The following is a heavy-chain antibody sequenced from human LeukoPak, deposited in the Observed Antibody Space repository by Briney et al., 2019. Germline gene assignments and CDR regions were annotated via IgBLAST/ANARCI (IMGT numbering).Heavy chain of an antibody. D-gene: IGHD6-19*01. CDR1: GFTFSSYE. Sequence: PGGSLRLSCAASGFTFSSYEMNWVRQAPGKGLEWVSYISSSGGTIYYADSVKGRFTISRDNAKNSLYLQMNSLRAEDTAVYYCARGDSSGDYWGQGTLVTVSS. V-gene: IGHV3-48*03. CDR2: ISSSGGTI. J-gene: IGHJ4*02. CDR3: ARGDSSGDY.